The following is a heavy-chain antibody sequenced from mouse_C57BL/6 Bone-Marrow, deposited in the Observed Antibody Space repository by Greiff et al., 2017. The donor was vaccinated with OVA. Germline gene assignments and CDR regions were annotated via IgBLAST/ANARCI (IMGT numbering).Heavy chain of an antibody. J-gene: IGHJ4*01. D-gene: IGHD1-1*01. CDR3: ATGSYYYGSSGYAMDY. CDR1: GFTFRDYG. V-gene: IGHV5-17*01. Sequence: EVKLVESGGGLVKPGGSLKLSCAASGFTFRDYGMHWVRQAPEKGLEWVAYISSGSSTIYYADTVKGRFTISRANAKNTLFLQMTSLRSEDTAMYYCATGSYYYGSSGYAMDYWGQGTSVTVSS. CDR2: ISSGSSTI.